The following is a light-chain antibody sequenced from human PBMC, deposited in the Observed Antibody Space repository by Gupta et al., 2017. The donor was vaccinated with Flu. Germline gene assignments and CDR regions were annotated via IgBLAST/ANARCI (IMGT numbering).Light chain of an antibody. CDR1: KLGDKY. CDR3: QAWDTITGV. Sequence: STGKTSNITCSVDKLGDKYTWWYQQKPGQAPLLVIYQDTKRASVIPERFSGSNSGNTATLIIHGTQTVDEDDYFCQAWDTITGVFGTGTKVTVL. V-gene: IGLV3-1*01. CDR2: QDT. J-gene: IGLJ1*01.